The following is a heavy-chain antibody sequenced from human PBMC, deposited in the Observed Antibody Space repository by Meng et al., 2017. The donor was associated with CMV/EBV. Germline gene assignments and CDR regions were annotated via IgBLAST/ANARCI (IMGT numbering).Heavy chain of an antibody. J-gene: IGHJ4*02. V-gene: IGHV3-64*02. CDR2: ISSDGSNT. CDR3: ARGNTINSGSYFYYFDY. D-gene: IGHD1-26*01. CDR1: GFRFSIYA. Sequence: GGSLRLSCAASGFRFSIYAMYWVRQAPGKGLEFVSLISSDGSNTYYRDSVKGRFTISRDNSKNTVYLQMGSLRAEDTAVYYCARGNTINSGSYFYYFDYWGQGTLVTVSS.